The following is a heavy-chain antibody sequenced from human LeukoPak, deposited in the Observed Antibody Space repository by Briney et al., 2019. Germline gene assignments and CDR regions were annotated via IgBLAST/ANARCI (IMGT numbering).Heavy chain of an antibody. Sequence: SETLSLTCGVYGESFSGCYWNWIRQPPGKGLEWIGEINHSGSSNYNPSLKSRVTMSVDTSKNQFSLKLSSVTAADTAVYYCARDGGSSWYSTTFDYWGQGTLVTVSS. V-gene: IGHV4-34*01. CDR1: GESFSGCY. CDR3: ARDGGSSWYSTTFDY. J-gene: IGHJ4*02. D-gene: IGHD6-13*01. CDR2: INHSGSS.